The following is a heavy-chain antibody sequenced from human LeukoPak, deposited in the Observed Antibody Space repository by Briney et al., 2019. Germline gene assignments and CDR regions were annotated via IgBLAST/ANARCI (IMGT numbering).Heavy chain of an antibody. CDR3: ARHIGGGIEDMDV. J-gene: IGHJ6*03. V-gene: IGHV4-59*08. CDR2: IYVTGT. Sequence: SETLSLTCTVSGGSIGTYYWSWIRQSPGKGLEWIGYIYVTGTRYNPYLQSRVTISVDRSRNQFFLKMSSVTAADTAVYYCARHIGGGIEDMDVWGKGTKAIVSS. D-gene: IGHD3-16*02. CDR1: GGSIGTYY.